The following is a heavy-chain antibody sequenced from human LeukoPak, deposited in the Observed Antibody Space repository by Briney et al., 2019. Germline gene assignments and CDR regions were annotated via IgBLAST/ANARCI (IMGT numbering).Heavy chain of an antibody. D-gene: IGHD6-19*01. CDR3: ARGSSGWNPRYWFDP. Sequence: ASVKVSCKASGYTFTGYYMHWVRQAPGQGLEWMGWINPNSGGTNYAQKFQGRVTMTRDTSISTAYMELSRLRSDVTAVYYCARGSSGWNPRYWFDPWGQGTLVTVSS. J-gene: IGHJ5*02. CDR1: GYTFTGYY. CDR2: INPNSGGT. V-gene: IGHV1-2*02.